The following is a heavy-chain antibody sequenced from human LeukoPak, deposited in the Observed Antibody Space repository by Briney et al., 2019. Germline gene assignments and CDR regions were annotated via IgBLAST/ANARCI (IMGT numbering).Heavy chain of an antibody. D-gene: IGHD3-22*01. J-gene: IGHJ4*02. CDR2: IGTAGDT. Sequence: GGSLRLSCAASGFTFSSYDMHWVRQATGKGLEWVSAIGTAGDTYYPGSVKGLFTISRENAKNSLYLQMNSLRAGDTAVYYCARGGNYYDSSGYDFDYWGQGTLVTVSS. CDR3: ARGGNYYDSSGYDFDY. V-gene: IGHV3-13*01. CDR1: GFTFSSYD.